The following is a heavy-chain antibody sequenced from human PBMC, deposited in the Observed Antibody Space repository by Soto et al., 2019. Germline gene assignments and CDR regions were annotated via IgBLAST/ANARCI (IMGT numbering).Heavy chain of an antibody. D-gene: IGHD6-19*01. V-gene: IGHV4-38-2*01. J-gene: IGHJ6*02. CDR3: ARTSYSSGWYGGYYYYGMDV. CDR1: GYSISSGYY. CDR2: IYHSGST. Sequence: SETLSLTCAVSGYSISSGYYWGWIRQPPGKGLEWIGSIYHSGSTYYNPSLKSRVTISVDTSKNQFSLKLSSVTAADTAVYYCARTSYSSGWYGGYYYYGMDVWGQGTRVTVSS.